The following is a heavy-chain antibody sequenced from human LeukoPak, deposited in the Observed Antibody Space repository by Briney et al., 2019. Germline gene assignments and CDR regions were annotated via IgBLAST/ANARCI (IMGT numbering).Heavy chain of an antibody. V-gene: IGHV4-34*01. CDR1: GGSFSGYY. D-gene: IGHD6-19*01. Sequence: PSETLSLTCAVYGGSFSGYYWSWIRQPPGKGLEWIGEINHSGSTNYNPSLKSRVTISVDTSKNQFSLKLSSVTAADTAVYYCARDLSGLYNWFDPWGQGTLVTVSS. J-gene: IGHJ5*02. CDR3: ARDLSGLYNWFDP. CDR2: INHSGST.